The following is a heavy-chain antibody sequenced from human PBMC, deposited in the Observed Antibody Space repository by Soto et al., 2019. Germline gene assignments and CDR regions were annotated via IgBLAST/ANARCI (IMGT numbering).Heavy chain of an antibody. CDR2: ISYDESNK. D-gene: IGHD2-8*01. CDR1: GFTFSSYA. V-gene: IGHV3-30-3*01. Sequence: GSLRLSCAASGFTFSSYAMHWVRQAPGKGLEWVAVISYDESNKYYADSVKGRFTISRDNSKNTLYLQMNSLRAEDTAVYYCARDGGYCTNGVCLNYFDYWGQGTLVAVSS. CDR3: ARDGGYCTNGVCLNYFDY. J-gene: IGHJ4*02.